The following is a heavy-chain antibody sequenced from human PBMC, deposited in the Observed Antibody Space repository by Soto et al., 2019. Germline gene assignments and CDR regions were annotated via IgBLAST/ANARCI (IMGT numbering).Heavy chain of an antibody. CDR3: ARGGIFEYSTNRPLDY. J-gene: IGHJ4*02. V-gene: IGHV4-34*01. CDR1: GGSFSGYY. D-gene: IGHD6-6*01. Sequence: SETLSLTCAVYGGSFSGYYWSWIRQPPGKGLEWIGEINHSGSTNYNPSLKSRVTISVDTSKNQFSLKLSSVTAADTAVYYCARGGIFEYSTNRPLDYWGQGTLVTVSS. CDR2: INHSGST.